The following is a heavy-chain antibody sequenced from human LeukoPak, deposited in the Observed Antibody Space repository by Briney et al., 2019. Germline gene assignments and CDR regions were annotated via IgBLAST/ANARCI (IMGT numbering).Heavy chain of an antibody. CDR1: TFTFSSYW. Sequence: PGGSLRLSCAASTFTFSSYWMSWVRQAPGKGLEWVASIKQDGSERYYVDSVKGRFTISRDNAKNSLYLQMNSLRAEDTAVYYCARDRRCSGGTCYFFDYWGQGTLVTVSS. CDR2: IKQDGSER. J-gene: IGHJ4*02. CDR3: ARDRRCSGGTCYFFDY. V-gene: IGHV3-7*04. D-gene: IGHD2-15*01.